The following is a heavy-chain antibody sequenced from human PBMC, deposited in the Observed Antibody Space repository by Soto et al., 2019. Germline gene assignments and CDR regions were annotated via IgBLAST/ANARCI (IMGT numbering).Heavy chain of an antibody. CDR3: AKGPGLVASSGSPDS. J-gene: IGHJ4*02. CDR1: GFTFDDFA. V-gene: IGHV3-9*01. D-gene: IGHD2-8*02. CDR2: ISWNSARI. Sequence: PGGSLRLSCAASGFTFDDFAMHWVRQPPGKGLEWVSGISWNSARIVYAESVKGRLTISRDNAKNSLYLQLDSLGVEDTAFYYCAKGPGLVASSGSPDSWGQGTLVTVSS.